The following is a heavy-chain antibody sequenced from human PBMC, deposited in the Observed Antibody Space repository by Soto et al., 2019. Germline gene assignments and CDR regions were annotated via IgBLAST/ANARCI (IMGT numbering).Heavy chain of an antibody. CDR2: ISAYNGNT. CDR1: GYTFTSYG. CDR3: ASRRSRGGYYYGMDV. Sequence: ASVKVSCKASGYTFTSYGISWVRQAPGQGLEWMGWISAYNGNTNYAQKLQGRVTMTTDTSTSTAYMELRSLRSDDTAVYYCASRRSRGGYYYGMDVWGQGTTVTGSS. J-gene: IGHJ6*02. V-gene: IGHV1-18*01. D-gene: IGHD2-15*01.